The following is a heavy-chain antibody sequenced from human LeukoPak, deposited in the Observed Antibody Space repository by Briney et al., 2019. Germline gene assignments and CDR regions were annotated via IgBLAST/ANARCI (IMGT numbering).Heavy chain of an antibody. CDR2: INHSGST. D-gene: IGHD2-2*01. J-gene: IGHJ6*02. V-gene: IGHV4-34*01. Sequence: SETLSLTCAVYGGSFSGYYWSWIRQPPGKGLEWIGEINHSGSTNYNPSLKSRVTISVDTSKNQFSLKLSSVTAADTSVYYCARGPGYCSSTSCYRRTYYYYYGMDVWGQGTTVTVSS. CDR1: GGSFSGYY. CDR3: ARGPGYCSSTSCYRRTYYYYYGMDV.